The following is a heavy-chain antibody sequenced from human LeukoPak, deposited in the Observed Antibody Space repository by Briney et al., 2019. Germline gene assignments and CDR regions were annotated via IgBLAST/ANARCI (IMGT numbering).Heavy chain of an antibody. V-gene: IGHV3-7*01. CDR3: ARGLGRYFDWLSRLGYYYYYMDV. CDR1: GFTFSNYW. CDR2: IKQDGSEK. D-gene: IGHD3-9*01. J-gene: IGHJ6*03. Sequence: GGSLRLSCAASGFTFSNYWMSWVRQAPGKGLEWVANIKQDGSEKYYVDSVKGRFTISRDNAKNSLYLQMNSLRAEDTAVYYCARGLGRYFDWLSRLGYYYYYMDVWGKGTTVTISS.